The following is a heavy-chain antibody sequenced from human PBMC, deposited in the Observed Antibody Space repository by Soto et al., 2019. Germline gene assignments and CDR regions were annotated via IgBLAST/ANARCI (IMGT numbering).Heavy chain of an antibody. V-gene: IGHV4-31*03. Sequence: QVRLQESGPGLVKPSQTLSLTCTVSGGSISSAAYYWSWIRQHPGKGLEWIGYVSHSGSTYYTRSRKSRVIISVDTSKNQFSLSLTSVTAADTAVYYCAREYTYGSNFFDCWGQGALVTVSS. J-gene: IGHJ4*02. CDR2: VSHSGST. CDR1: GGSISSAAYY. CDR3: AREYTYGSNFFDC. D-gene: IGHD5-18*01.